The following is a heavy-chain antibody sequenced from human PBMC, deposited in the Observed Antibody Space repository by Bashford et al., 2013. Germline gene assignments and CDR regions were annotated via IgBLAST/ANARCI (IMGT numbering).Heavy chain of an antibody. CDR1: GFSLNTTTMC. Sequence: SGPTLVKPTQTLTLTCTFSGFSLNTTTMCVSWVRQPPGKALEWLALIDWGDDKYYSTSLKTRLTISKDTSKNQVVLTMTNMDPVDTATYYCARILRIAVAADWYFDLWGRGTLVTVSS. CDR3: ARILRIAVAADWYFDL. CDR2: IDWGDDK. D-gene: IGHD6-13*01. J-gene: IGHJ2*01. V-gene: IGHV2-70*20.